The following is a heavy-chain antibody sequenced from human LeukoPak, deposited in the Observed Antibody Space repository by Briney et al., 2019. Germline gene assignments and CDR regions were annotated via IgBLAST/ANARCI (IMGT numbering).Heavy chain of an antibody. V-gene: IGHV4-39*01. CDR2: IYYSGST. D-gene: IGHD3-22*01. CDR1: GGSLSSSSSY. Sequence: PSEILSLTCTVSGGSLSSSSSYWGWIRQPPGKGLEWIASIYYSGSTYYNPSLKSRVTISVDTSKNQFSLKLTSVTAADTALYSCASGTYYYDSSGYLTAWGQGTLVTVSS. CDR3: ASGTYYYDSSGYLTA. J-gene: IGHJ5*02.